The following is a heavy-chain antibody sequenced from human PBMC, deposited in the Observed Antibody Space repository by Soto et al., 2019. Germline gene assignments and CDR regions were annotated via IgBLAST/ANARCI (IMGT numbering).Heavy chain of an antibody. Sequence: SETLSLTCAVSGGSISSGGYSWSWIRQPPGKGLEWIGYIYHSGSTYYNPSLKSRVTISVDRSKNQFSLKLSSVTAADTAVYYCARGCYCYGSGSYLVLDYWGQGTLVTVSS. V-gene: IGHV4-30-2*01. J-gene: IGHJ4*02. D-gene: IGHD3-10*01. CDR2: IYHSGST. CDR3: ARGCYCYGSGSYLVLDY. CDR1: GGSISSGGYS.